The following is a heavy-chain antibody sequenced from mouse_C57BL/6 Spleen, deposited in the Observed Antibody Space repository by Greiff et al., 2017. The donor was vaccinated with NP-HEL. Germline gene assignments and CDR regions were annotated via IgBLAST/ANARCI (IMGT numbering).Heavy chain of an antibody. CDR3: ARQHYGSREGYYFDY. D-gene: IGHD1-1*01. CDR1: GFTFSSYG. CDR2: ISSGGSYT. Sequence: EVKLVESGGDLVKPGGSLKLSCAASGFTFSSYGMSWVRQTPDKRLEWVATISSGGSYTYYPDSVKGRFTISRDNANNTLYLQMSSLKSEDTAMYYCARQHYGSREGYYFDYWGQGTTLTVSS. V-gene: IGHV5-6*02. J-gene: IGHJ2*01.